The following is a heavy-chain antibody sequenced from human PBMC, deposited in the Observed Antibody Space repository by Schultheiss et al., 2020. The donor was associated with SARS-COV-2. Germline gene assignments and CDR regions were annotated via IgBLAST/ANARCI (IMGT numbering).Heavy chain of an antibody. CDR1: GFTVSSNY. CDR3: ASCSGGSCYGDDAFDI. V-gene: IGHV3-53*01. J-gene: IGHJ3*02. Sequence: GGSLRLSCAASGFTVSSNYMSWVRQAPGKGLEWVSVIYSGGSTYYADSVKGRFTISRDNSKNTVYLQMNSLRAEDTAVYYCASCSGGSCYGDDAFDIWGQGTMVTVSS. D-gene: IGHD2-15*01. CDR2: IYSGGST.